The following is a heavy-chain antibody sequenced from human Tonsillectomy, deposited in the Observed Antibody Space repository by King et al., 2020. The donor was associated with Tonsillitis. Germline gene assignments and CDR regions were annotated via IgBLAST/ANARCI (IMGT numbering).Heavy chain of an antibody. CDR3: ARGERGYSYGGLWYYYMDV. V-gene: IGHV4-4*02. D-gene: IGHD5-18*01. CDR2: IYHSGST. CDR1: GGSISSSNW. Sequence: VQLQESGPGLVKPSGTLSLTCAVSGGSISSSNWWSWVRQPPGKGLEWIGEIYHSGSTNYNPSLKSRVTISGDKSKNQFSLKLSSVTAADTAVYYCARGERGYSYGGLWYYYMDVWGKGTTVTVSS. J-gene: IGHJ6*03.